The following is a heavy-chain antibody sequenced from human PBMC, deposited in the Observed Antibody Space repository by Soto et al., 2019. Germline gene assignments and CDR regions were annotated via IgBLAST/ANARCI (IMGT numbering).Heavy chain of an antibody. J-gene: IGHJ6*02. D-gene: IGHD2-2*01. CDR3: ARGVVPAARHYGMDV. V-gene: IGHV1-69*13. CDR2: IIPIFGTA. Sequence: SVKVSCKASGGTFSSYAISWVRQAPGQGLEWMGGIIPIFGTANYAQKFQGRVTITADESTSTAYMELSSLRSEDTTVYYCARGVVPAARHYGMDVWGQGTTVTVSS. CDR1: GGTFSSYA.